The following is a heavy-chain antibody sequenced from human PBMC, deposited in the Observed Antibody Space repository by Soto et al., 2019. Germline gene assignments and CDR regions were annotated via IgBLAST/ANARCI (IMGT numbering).Heavy chain of an antibody. D-gene: IGHD2-2*01. J-gene: IGHJ6*02. CDR2: IYYSGST. Sequence: SETLSLTCTVSGGSISSYYWSWIRQPPGKGLEWIGYIYYSGSTNYNPSLKSRVTISVDTSKNQFSLKLSSVTAADTAVYYCARGRAYCSSTSCGYYYYGMDVWGQGTTVTVSS. CDR1: GGSISSYY. V-gene: IGHV4-59*01. CDR3: ARGRAYCSSTSCGYYYYGMDV.